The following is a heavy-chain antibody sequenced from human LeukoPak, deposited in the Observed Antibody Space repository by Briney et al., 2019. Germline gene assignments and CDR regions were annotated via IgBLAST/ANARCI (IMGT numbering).Heavy chain of an antibody. D-gene: IGHD1-14*01. J-gene: IGHJ5*02. CDR2: MYTSGST. CDR1: GGSISSYY. CDR3: ARRKTPVTSFDP. V-gene: IGHV4-4*07. Sequence: SETLSLTCTVSGGSISSYYWSWIRQPAGKGLEWIGHMYTSGSTNYNPSLKSRVTMSIDTSKNEFSLKMTSVTAADTAVYYCARRKTPVTSFDPWGQGTLVTVSS.